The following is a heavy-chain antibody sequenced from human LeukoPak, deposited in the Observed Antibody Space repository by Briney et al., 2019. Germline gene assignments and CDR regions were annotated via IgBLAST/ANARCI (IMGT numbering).Heavy chain of an antibody. V-gene: IGHV3-7*03. Sequence: PGGSLRLSCAASGFALSSHWMTWVRKVPGRGPEWVANVNRDGSETYYLDSVKGRFTISKDNAKNSLYLQMNSLRAEDTALYHCARNNGMGVWGQGTTVIVSS. CDR1: GFALSSHW. CDR2: VNRDGSET. J-gene: IGHJ6*02. CDR3: ARNNGMGV.